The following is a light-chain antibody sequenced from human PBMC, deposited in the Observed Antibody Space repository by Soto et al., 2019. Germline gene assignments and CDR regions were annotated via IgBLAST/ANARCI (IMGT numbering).Light chain of an antibody. CDR1: QSVSSSY. Sequence: EIVMTQSPATLSVSPGERATLSCRASQSVSSSYLAWYQQKPGQAPRLLIYGASNRATGIPDRFSGSGSGTDFTLTISRLEPEDFAVYYCQQYGSSPTTFGQGTKVDIK. V-gene: IGKV3-20*01. CDR2: GAS. J-gene: IGKJ1*01. CDR3: QQYGSSPTT.